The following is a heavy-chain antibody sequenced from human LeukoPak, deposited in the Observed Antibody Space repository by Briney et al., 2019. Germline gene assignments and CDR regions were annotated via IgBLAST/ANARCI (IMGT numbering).Heavy chain of an antibody. CDR1: GGSFSGYY. V-gene: IGHV4-34*01. J-gene: IGHJ2*01. D-gene: IGHD3-22*01. Sequence: SETLSLTCAVYGGSFSGYYWSWIRQPPGKGLEWIGEINHSGSTNYNPSLKSRVTISVDTSKNQFSLKLSSVTAADTAVYYCARHVHSAPMIVVVVTPPYLPDFDLWGRGTLVTVSS. CDR2: INHSGST. CDR3: ARHVHSAPMIVVVVTPPYLPDFDL.